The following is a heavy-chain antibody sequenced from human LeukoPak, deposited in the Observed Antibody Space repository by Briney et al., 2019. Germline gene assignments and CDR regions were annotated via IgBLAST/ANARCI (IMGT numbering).Heavy chain of an antibody. J-gene: IGHJ4*02. V-gene: IGHV1-18*01. Sequence: ASVKVSCKASGGTFSSYAISWVRQAPGQGLEWMGWISAYNGNTNYAQKLQGRVTMTTDTSTSTAYMELRSLRSDDTAVYYCARTSFGSGWTNYFDYWGQGTLVTVSS. CDR3: ARTSFGSGWTNYFDY. CDR2: ISAYNGNT. D-gene: IGHD6-19*01. CDR1: GGTFSSYA.